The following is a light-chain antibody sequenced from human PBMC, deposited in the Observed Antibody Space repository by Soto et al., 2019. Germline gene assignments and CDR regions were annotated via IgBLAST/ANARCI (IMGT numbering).Light chain of an antibody. CDR3: QQYGNSPIT. CDR2: GAP. V-gene: IGKV3-20*01. Sequence: EIVLTQSPGTLSLSPGERATLSCRASETVTSTHLAWYQQKPGQAPRLLIYGAPSRATGIPDRFSGSGSGTDFTLTISRLEPEDFAVYYCQQYGNSPITFGQGTRLEIK. J-gene: IGKJ5*01. CDR1: ETVTSTH.